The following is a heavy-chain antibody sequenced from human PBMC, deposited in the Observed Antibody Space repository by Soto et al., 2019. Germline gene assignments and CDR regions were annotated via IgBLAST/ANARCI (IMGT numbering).Heavy chain of an antibody. J-gene: IGHJ6*03. Sequence: GGSLRLSCAASGFTFSSYGMHWVRQAPDKGLEWVAVISYDGSNKYYADSVKGRLTNSRDNSKNTLYLQMNSLRAEDTAVYYCAKSVYCIGGSCYQPGSYYYYYMDVWGKGTTVTVSS. CDR1: GFTFSSYG. CDR2: ISYDGSNK. V-gene: IGHV3-30*18. CDR3: AKSVYCIGGSCYQPGSYYYYYMDV. D-gene: IGHD2-15*01.